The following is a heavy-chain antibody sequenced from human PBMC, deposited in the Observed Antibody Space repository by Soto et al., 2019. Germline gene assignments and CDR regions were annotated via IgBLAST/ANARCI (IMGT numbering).Heavy chain of an antibody. CDR2: IKQDGSEK. CDR1: GFTFSSYW. J-gene: IGHJ5*02. D-gene: IGHD2-2*01. Sequence: GGSLRLSCAASGFTFSSYWMSWVRQAPGKGLEWVANIKQDGSEKYYVDSVKGRFTISRDNAKNSLYLQMNSLRAEDTAVYYCARDKDVVVPAARSWFDPWGQGTLVTSPQ. CDR3: ARDKDVVVPAARSWFDP. V-gene: IGHV3-7*01.